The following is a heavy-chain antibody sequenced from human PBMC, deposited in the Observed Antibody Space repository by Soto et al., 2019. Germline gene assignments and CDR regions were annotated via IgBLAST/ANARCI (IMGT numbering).Heavy chain of an antibody. CDR1: GFTFTSSA. CDR2: IVVGSGNT. Sequence: QMQLVQSGPEVKKPGTSVKVSCKASGFTFTSSAMQWVRQARGQRLEWIGWIVVGSGNTNYEQKFQERVTITRDMXXSTADMELHSLRSEDTAVYYCAAAGHYYYYYGMDVWGHGTTVTVSS. J-gene: IGHJ6*02. CDR3: AAAGHYYYYYGMDV. V-gene: IGHV1-58*02.